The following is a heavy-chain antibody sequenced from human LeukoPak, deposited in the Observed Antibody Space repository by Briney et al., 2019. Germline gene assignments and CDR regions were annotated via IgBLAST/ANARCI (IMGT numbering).Heavy chain of an antibody. D-gene: IGHD4-17*01. J-gene: IGHJ5*02. Sequence: PSETLSLTCTISGGSISSNNYYWAWIRQPPGKGLEWIGSIYYSGNTYYSPSLRSRVTISVDTSKNQFSLKLSSVTAADTVVYYCARGLPKNDYGDYGGTWFDPWGQGTLVTVSS. V-gene: IGHV4-39*07. CDR2: IYYSGNT. CDR1: GGSISSNNYY. CDR3: ARGLPKNDYGDYGGTWFDP.